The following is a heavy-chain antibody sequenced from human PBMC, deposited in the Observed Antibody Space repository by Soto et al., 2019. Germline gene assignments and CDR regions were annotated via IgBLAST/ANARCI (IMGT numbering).Heavy chain of an antibody. Sequence: SGTLSPTCPVSGGSLSSYHWSLVRQPPGKGLEWIGYIYYSGSTNYNPSLKSRVTISVDTSKNQISLKVSSVTAADTAVYYCARRWGTSFDFWGQGTLVTVSS. CDR3: ARRWGTSFDF. J-gene: IGHJ4*02. CDR1: GGSLSSYH. D-gene: IGHD7-27*01. V-gene: IGHV4-59*01. CDR2: IYYSGST.